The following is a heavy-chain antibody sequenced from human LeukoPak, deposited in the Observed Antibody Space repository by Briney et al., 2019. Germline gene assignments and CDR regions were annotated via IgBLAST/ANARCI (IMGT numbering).Heavy chain of an antibody. Sequence: GGSLRLSCAASGFTFSSYWMSWVRRAPGRGLEWVGNIKEDGSMTYYVDSVKGRFTISRDNAKDSLYLQMSSLRVDDTAVYYYARMVRGVIAYYWGQGTLVTVSS. V-gene: IGHV3-7*03. J-gene: IGHJ4*02. D-gene: IGHD3-10*01. CDR3: ARMVRGVIAYY. CDR1: GFTFSSYW. CDR2: IKEDGSMT.